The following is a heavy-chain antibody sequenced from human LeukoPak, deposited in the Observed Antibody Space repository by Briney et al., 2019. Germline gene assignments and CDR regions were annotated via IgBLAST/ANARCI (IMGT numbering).Heavy chain of an antibody. V-gene: IGHV1-2*02. J-gene: IGHJ4*02. Sequence: ASVKVSCKASGYTSTGYYMHWVRQAPGQGLEWMGWINPNSGGTNYAQKFQGRVTMTRDTSISTAYMELSRLRSDDTAVYYCARGYSSGWYVGYWGQGTLVTVSS. CDR3: ARGYSSGWYVGY. CDR1: GYTSTGYY. D-gene: IGHD6-19*01. CDR2: INPNSGGT.